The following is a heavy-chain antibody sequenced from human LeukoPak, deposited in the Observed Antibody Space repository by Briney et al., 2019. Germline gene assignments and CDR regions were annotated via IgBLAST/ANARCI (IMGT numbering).Heavy chain of an antibody. CDR1: GFTLSYYA. Sequence: PGGSLRLSCEASGFTLSYYAMSWVRQAPGKGLAWVSVISSSADSTYYADSVKGRFTISRDNSKNTLYLQMNSLRAEDTAVYYCAKPLEKYTYGGNFDYWGQGILVTVSS. CDR3: AKPLEKYTYGGNFDY. J-gene: IGHJ4*02. D-gene: IGHD4-23*01. V-gene: IGHV3-23*01. CDR2: ISSSADST.